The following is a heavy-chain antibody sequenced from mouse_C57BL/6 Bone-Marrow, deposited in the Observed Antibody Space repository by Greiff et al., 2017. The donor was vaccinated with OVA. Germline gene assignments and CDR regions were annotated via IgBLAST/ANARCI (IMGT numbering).Heavy chain of an antibody. D-gene: IGHD3-3*01. V-gene: IGHV5-4*01. Sequence: EVLLVESGGGLVKPGESLKLSCASSGFAFRCYAMSWVRQTPEKRLELVATISNGGSYTYYPDNVEGRFIISRDNAKNNLYLQMSHLKSEDTAMYYCAREGHPPFAYWGQGTLVTVSA. CDR3: AREGHPPFAY. CDR2: ISNGGSYT. J-gene: IGHJ3*01. CDR1: GFAFRCYA.